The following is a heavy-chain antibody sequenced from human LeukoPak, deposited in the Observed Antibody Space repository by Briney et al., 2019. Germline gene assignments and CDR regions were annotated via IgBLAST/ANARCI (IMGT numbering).Heavy chain of an antibody. D-gene: IGHD3-10*01. CDR2: IYHSGST. V-gene: IGHV4-38-2*01. Sequence: PSETLSLTCAVSGYSISSGYYWGWIRQPPGKGLEWIGSIYHSGSTYYNPSLKRRVTISVDTSKNQFSLKLSSVTAADTAVYYCARAVLWFAELFSPDYYFDYWGQGTLVTVSS. J-gene: IGHJ4*02. CDR3: ARAVLWFAELFSPDYYFDY. CDR1: GYSISSGYY.